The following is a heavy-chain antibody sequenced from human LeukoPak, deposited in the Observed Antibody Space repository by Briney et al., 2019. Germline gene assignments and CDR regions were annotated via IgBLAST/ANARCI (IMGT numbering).Heavy chain of an antibody. CDR1: GYSISSGYY. J-gene: IGHJ2*01. CDR3: ARQGSGWYFDL. V-gene: IGHV4-38-2*01. Sequence: SETLSLTCAVSGYSISSGYYWGWIRPPPGKRLEWIGSIYHSGSTYYNPSLKSRVTISVDTSKNQFSLKLSSVTAADTAVYYCARQGSGWYFDLWGRGTLVTVSS. CDR2: IYHSGST.